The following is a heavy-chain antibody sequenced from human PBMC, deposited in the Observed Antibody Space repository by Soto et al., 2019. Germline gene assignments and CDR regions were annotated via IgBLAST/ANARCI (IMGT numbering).Heavy chain of an antibody. J-gene: IGHJ6*02. V-gene: IGHV4-59*01. CDR3: ARGRGSGSSFYYYGMDV. Sequence: TLSLTCTVSGGSISSYYWSWIRQPPGKGLERIGYIYYSGSTNYNPSLKSPVTIPVDTSKNQFSLKLSSVTAADTAVYYCARGRGSGSSFYYYGMDVWGQGTTVTVSS. D-gene: IGHD3-10*01. CDR2: IYYSGST. CDR1: GGSISSYY.